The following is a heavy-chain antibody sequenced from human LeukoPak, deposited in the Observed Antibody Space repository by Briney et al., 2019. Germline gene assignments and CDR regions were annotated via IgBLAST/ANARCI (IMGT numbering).Heavy chain of an antibody. V-gene: IGHV4-34*01. CDR1: GGSFSGYY. CDR3: ARGGRGRVPAARMDV. D-gene: IGHD2-2*01. CDR2: INHSGST. J-gene: IGHJ6*03. Sequence: SETLSLTCAVYGGSFSGYYWSWIRQPPGKGLEWIGEINHSGSTNYNPPLKSRVTISVDTSKNQFSLKLSSVTAADTAVYYCARGGRGRVPAARMDVWGKGTTVTVSS.